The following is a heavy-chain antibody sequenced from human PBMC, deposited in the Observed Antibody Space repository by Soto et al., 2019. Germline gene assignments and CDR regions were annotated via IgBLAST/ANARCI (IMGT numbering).Heavy chain of an antibody. V-gene: IGHV3-23*01. Sequence: PGGSLRLSCAASGFTFSSYGMSWVRQAPGKGLEWVSSLGGIESSTFYADSVQGRFTISRDNSKNTLYLQMNSLRAEDTVVYYCSIDSVRGYTDGFCALDMWGQGTMVTVSS. J-gene: IGHJ3*02. CDR3: SIDSVRGYTDGFCALDM. CDR2: LGGIESST. CDR1: GFTFSSYG. D-gene: IGHD5-18*01.